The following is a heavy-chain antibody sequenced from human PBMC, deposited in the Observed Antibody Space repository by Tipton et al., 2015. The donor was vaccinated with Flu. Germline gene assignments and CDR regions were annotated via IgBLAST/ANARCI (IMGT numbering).Heavy chain of an antibody. Sequence: TLSLTCTVSGGSISSSSYYWGWIRQPPGKGLEWIGSIYYSGSTYYNPSLKSRVTISVDTSKNQFFLKLSSVTAADTAVYYCARVTIVVVAAPGIYFDYWGQGTLVTASS. CDR1: GGSISSSSYY. CDR3: ARVTIVVVAAPGIYFDY. J-gene: IGHJ4*02. V-gene: IGHV4-39*07. D-gene: IGHD2-21*01. CDR2: IYYSGST.